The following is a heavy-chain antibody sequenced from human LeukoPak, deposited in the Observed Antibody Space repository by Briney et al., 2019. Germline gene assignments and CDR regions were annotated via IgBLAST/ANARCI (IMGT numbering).Heavy chain of an antibody. D-gene: IGHD3-16*02. Sequence: PSETLSLTCTVSGGSISSYYWSWLRQPPGKGLEWIGYIYYSGSTNYNPSLKSRVTISVDTSKNQFSLKLSSVTAADTAVYYCASADYDYVWGSYRPLHYWGQGTLVTVSS. CDR1: GGSISSYY. V-gene: IGHV4-59*01. CDR2: IYYSGST. CDR3: ASADYDYVWGSYRPLHY. J-gene: IGHJ4*02.